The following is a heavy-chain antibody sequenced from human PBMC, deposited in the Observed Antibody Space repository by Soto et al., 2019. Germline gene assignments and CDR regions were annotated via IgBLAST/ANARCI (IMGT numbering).Heavy chain of an antibody. CDR3: ARAGDSGYDYGEGGYYGMDV. V-gene: IGHV1-8*01. CDR1: GYTFTSYD. D-gene: IGHD5-12*01. Sequence: QVQLVQSGAEVKKPGASVKVSCKASGYTFTSYDINWVRQATGQGLEWMGWMNPNSGNTGYAQKFQGRVTMTRNTSKSTADMERSSLRAEDTAVYYCARAGDSGYDYGEGGYYGMDVWGQGTTVTVSS. J-gene: IGHJ6*02. CDR2: MNPNSGNT.